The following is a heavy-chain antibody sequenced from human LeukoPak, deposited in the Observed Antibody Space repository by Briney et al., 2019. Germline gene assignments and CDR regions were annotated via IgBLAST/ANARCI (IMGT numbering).Heavy chain of an antibody. CDR3: ARGMDV. V-gene: IGHV3-7*04. Sequence: PGGSLRLSCAASGFIFSQYSMNWVRQAPGKGLEWVANIKEDGSKKYYVDSAKGRFTISRDNAKTSLYLQMNSLRVEDTAVYYCARGMDVWGQGTTVTVSS. CDR1: GFIFSQYS. CDR2: IKEDGSKK. J-gene: IGHJ6*02.